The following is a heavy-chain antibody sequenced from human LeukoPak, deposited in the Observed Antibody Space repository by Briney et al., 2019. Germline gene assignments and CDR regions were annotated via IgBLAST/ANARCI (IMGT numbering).Heavy chain of an antibody. J-gene: IGHJ3*02. V-gene: IGHV4-4*07. CDR3: ARGRITIFGVADAFDI. CDR2: IYTSGST. CDR1: GGSISSYY. D-gene: IGHD3-3*01. Sequence: PSETLSLTCTVSGGSISSYYWSWIRQPAGKGLEWIGRIYTSGSTNYNPSLKSRVTMSVDTSKNQFSLKLSSVTAADTAVYYCARGRITIFGVADAFDIWGQGTMVTVSS.